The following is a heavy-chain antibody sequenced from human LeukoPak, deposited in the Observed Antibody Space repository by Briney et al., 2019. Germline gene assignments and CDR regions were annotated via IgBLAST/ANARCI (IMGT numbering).Heavy chain of an antibody. CDR2: IYYSGST. Sequence: SETLSLTCTVSGGSISSYCWSWIRQPPGKGLEWIGYIYYSGSTNYNPSLKSRVTISVDTSKNQFSLKLSSVTAADTAVYYCARTRGYYMDVWGKGTTVTISS. J-gene: IGHJ6*03. V-gene: IGHV4-59*01. CDR3: ARTRGYYMDV. CDR1: GGSISSYC.